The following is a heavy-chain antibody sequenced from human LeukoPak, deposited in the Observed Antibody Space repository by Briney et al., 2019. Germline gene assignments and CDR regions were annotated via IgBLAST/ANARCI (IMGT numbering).Heavy chain of an antibody. D-gene: IGHD2-2*01. Sequence: GGSLRLSCTASGFTFGDYAMSWFRQAPGKGLEWVGFIRSKAYGGTTEYAASVKGRFTISRDDSKSIAYLQMNSLKTEDTAVYYCTRIPPRGYCSSTSCYEGGLDYWGQGTLVTVSS. CDR1: GFTFGDYA. J-gene: IGHJ4*02. V-gene: IGHV3-49*03. CDR2: IRSKAYGGTT. CDR3: TRIPPRGYCSSTSCYEGGLDY.